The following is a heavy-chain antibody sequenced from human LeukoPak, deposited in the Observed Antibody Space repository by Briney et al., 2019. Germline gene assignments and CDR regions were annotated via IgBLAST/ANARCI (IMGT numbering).Heavy chain of an antibody. V-gene: IGHV3-66*01. CDR3: ARDRFGYGSSWPYFDY. CDR2: IYSGGTT. J-gene: IGHJ4*02. CDR1: GLTVSSNY. Sequence: QPGGSLRLSCAASGLTVSSNYMSWVRQAPGKGLEWLSVIYSGGTTHYSDSVKGRFTISRDNSKNTLYLQMNSLRSAYTAVYYCARDRFGYGSSWPYFDYWGQGTLVTVSS. D-gene: IGHD6-13*01.